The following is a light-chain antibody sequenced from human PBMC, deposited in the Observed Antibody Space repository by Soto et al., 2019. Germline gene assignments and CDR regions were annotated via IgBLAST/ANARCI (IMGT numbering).Light chain of an antibody. J-gene: IGLJ3*02. CDR2: DNN. V-gene: IGLV1-51*01. CDR1: SSNIGDNS. Sequence: QSVLTQPPSMSAAPGQMVAISCSGTSSNIGDNSVSWYQHFPGTAPKVLIYDNNRQPSGIPDRFSGSKSGTSPTLTIIGLQTGAEADYYCATWDRAWGAGVFGGGTKRTVL. CDR3: ATWDRAWGAGV.